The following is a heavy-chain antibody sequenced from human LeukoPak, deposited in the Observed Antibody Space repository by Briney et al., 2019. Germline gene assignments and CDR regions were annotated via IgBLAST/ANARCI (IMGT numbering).Heavy chain of an antibody. CDR1: GFTLSSYE. J-gene: IGHJ4*02. Sequence: GGSLRLSCTVSGFTLSSYEMSWIRQAPGKGLEWVSSVDYSADSTHNADSVMGRFTISRDNSKNTLYLQLNSLSADDAAVYYCARNSGWYGVSWGQGTLVTVSS. D-gene: IGHD6-19*01. V-gene: IGHV3-23*01. CDR2: VDYSADST. CDR3: ARNSGWYGVS.